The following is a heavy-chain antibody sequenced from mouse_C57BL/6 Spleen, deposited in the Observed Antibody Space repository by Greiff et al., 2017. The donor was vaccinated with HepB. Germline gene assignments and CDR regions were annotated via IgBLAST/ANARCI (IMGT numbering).Heavy chain of an antibody. J-gene: IGHJ2*01. CDR2: IYPGSGNT. CDR1: GYTFTDYY. V-gene: IGHV1-76*01. D-gene: IGHD2-1*01. Sequence: VQLQQSGAELVRPGASVKLSCKASGYTFTDYYINWVKQRPGQGLEWIARIYPGSGNTYYNEKFKGKATLTAEKSSSTAYMQLSSLTSEDSAVYFCARIYYGNPYFDYWGQGTTLTVSS. CDR3: ARIYYGNPYFDY.